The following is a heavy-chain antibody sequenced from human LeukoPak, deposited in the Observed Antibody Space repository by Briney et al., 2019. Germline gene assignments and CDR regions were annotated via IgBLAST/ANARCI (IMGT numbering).Heavy chain of an antibody. CDR2: ISSSGSTI. V-gene: IGHV3-48*03. CDR1: GFTFSSYE. Sequence: GSLRLSCAASGFTFSSYEMNWVRQAPGKGLEWVSYISSSGSTIYYADSVKGRFTISRDNAKNSLYLQMNSLRAEDTAVYYCARELHYGGNSSRGQGTLVTVSS. CDR3: ARELHYGGNSS. D-gene: IGHD4-23*01. J-gene: IGHJ4*02.